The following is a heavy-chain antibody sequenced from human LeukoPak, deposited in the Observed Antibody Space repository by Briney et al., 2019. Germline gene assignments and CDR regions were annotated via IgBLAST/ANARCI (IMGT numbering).Heavy chain of an antibody. CDR3: ARGSLAAAGVFNY. CDR2: IIPILGIA. CDR1: GGTFSSYA. V-gene: IGHV1-69*04. D-gene: IGHD6-13*01. J-gene: IGHJ4*02. Sequence: SVKVSCKASGGTFSSYAISWVRQAPGQGLEWMGRIIPILGIANYAQKFQGRVTITADKSTSTAHMELSSLRSEDTAVYYCARGSLAAAGVFNYWGQGTLVTVSS.